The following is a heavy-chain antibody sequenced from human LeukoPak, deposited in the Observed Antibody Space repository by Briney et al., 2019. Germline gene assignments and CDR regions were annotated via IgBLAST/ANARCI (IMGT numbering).Heavy chain of an antibody. CDR2: INHSGST. CDR3: AGPYYYYGMDV. CDR1: GGSFSGYY. V-gene: IGHV4-34*01. J-gene: IGHJ6*02. Sequence: PSETLSLTCAVYGGSFSGYYWSWIRQPPGKGLEWIGEINHSGSTNYNPSLKSRVTISVDTSKNQFSLKLSSVTAADTAVYYCAGPYYYYGMDVWGQGTTVTVS.